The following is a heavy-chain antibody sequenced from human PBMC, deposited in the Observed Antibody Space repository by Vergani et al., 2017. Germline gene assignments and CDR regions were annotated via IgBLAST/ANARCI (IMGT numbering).Heavy chain of an antibody. D-gene: IGHD6-19*01. CDR3: ASSIAVAQAVGY. CDR2: IYYSGST. CDR1: GGSISSSSYY. V-gene: IGHV4-39*01. Sequence: QLQLQESGPGLVKPSETLSLTCTVSGGSISSSSYYWGWIRQPPGKGLEWIGSIYYSGSTYYNPSLKSRVTISVDTSKNQFSLKLSSVTAADTAVYYCASSIAVAQAVGYWGQGTLVTVSS. J-gene: IGHJ4*02.